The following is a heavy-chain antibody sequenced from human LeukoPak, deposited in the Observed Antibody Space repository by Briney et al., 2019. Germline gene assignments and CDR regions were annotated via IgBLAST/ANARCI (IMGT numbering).Heavy chain of an antibody. D-gene: IGHD3-22*01. CDR1: SGSISNYY. J-gene: IGHJ4*02. Sequence: SETLSLTCSLSSGSISNYYWSWIRQPAGKGLEWIGRIYTSGSSNYNNYNPSLKSRVTMSVDASENQVSLKLSSVTAADTAVYYCARGQEGYYYASTGYPASFDSWGQGTLVIVSS. CDR3: ARGQEGYYYASTGYPASFDS. CDR2: IYTSGSSNYN. V-gene: IGHV4-4*07.